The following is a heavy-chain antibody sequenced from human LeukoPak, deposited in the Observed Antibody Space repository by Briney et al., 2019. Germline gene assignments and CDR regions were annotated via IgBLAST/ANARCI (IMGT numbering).Heavy chain of an antibody. CDR1: KYSFTSYA. V-gene: IGHV7-4-1*01. D-gene: IGHD2-15*01. CDR2: INTNTGNP. J-gene: IGHJ4*02. CDR3: ARARSCSGGSCYSDY. Sequence: GASVKVSCKASKYSFTSYAINWVRQAPGQGLEWIGWINTNTGNPTYAQGFTGRFVFSLDTSASTAYLQISSLKAEDTAVYYCARARSCSGGSCYSDYWGQGSLVSVSS.